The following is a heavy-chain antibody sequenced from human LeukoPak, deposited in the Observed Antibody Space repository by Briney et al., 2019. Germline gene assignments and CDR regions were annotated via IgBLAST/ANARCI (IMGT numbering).Heavy chain of an antibody. Sequence: GGSLRLSCAASGFTFSSYAMSWVRQAPGKGLEWVSAISGSGGSTYYADSVKGRFTISRDNSKNTLYLQMNSLRAEDTAVYYCARGGGYSSSYLDYWGQGTLVTVSS. CDR2: ISGSGGST. V-gene: IGHV3-23*01. CDR3: ARGGGYSSSYLDY. J-gene: IGHJ4*02. CDR1: GFTFSSYA. D-gene: IGHD6-13*01.